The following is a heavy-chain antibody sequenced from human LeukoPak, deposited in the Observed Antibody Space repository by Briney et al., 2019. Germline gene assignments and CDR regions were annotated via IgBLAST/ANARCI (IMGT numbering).Heavy chain of an antibody. CDR1: GFTVSSNY. V-gene: IGHV3-53*01. CDR2: IYSGGST. CDR3: ARDLRSTVTSLGSVDY. Sequence: GGSLRLSCAASGFTVSSNYMSWVRQAPGKGLEWVSVIYSGGSTYYADSVKGRFTISRDNAKNSLYLQMNSLRAEDTAVYYCARDLRSTVTSLGSVDYWGQGTLVTVSS. D-gene: IGHD4-11*01. J-gene: IGHJ4*02.